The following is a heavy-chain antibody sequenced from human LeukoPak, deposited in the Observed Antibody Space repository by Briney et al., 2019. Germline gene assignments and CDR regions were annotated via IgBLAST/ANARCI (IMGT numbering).Heavy chain of an antibody. Sequence: SETLSLTCTVSGGSISSHYWSWIRQPPGKGLEWIGYIYYSGSTNYNPYLKSRVTISVDTSKNQFSLKLSSVTAADTAVYYCARNTYYDFWSGYYGGYFDYWGQGTLVTVSS. D-gene: IGHD3-3*01. V-gene: IGHV4-59*11. CDR3: ARNTYYDFWSGYYGGYFDY. CDR1: GGSISSHY. CDR2: IYYSGST. J-gene: IGHJ4*02.